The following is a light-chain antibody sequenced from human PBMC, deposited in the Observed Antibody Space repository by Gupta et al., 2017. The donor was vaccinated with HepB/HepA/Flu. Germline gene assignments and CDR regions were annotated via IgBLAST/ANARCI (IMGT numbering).Light chain of an antibody. Sequence: MTQTPVSLSSSPVDMATSHSETSEYILYSRISRNYLAWYHQPPGQPPKLLLYWASMRATGVPDRFSGSGPGTEFNLTISGLQAEDVALYYCQQYCSAPFAFGPGTRVDIK. CDR2: WAS. J-gene: IGKJ3*01. V-gene: IGKV4-1*01. CDR3: QQYCSAPFA. CDR1: EYILYSRISRNY.